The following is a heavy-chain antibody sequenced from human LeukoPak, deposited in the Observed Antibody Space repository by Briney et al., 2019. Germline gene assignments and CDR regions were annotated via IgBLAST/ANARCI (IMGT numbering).Heavy chain of an antibody. Sequence: SETLSLTCTVSGGSISSSNNCWGWIRQPPGKGLEWIGSIIYGGSTYYNPSLKSRVTISVDTSKSQFSLNLSSVTSADTAVYFCARGNWGFHYWGQGTLVTVSS. CDR3: ARGNWGFHY. V-gene: IGHV4-39*01. CDR1: GGSISSSNNC. J-gene: IGHJ4*02. D-gene: IGHD7-27*01. CDR2: IIYGGST.